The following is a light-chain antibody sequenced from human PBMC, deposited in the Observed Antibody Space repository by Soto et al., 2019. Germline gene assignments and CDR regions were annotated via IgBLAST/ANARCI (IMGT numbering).Light chain of an antibody. CDR2: EGG. CDR3: CSFALRSTLI. J-gene: IGLJ2*01. V-gene: IGLV2-23*01. Sequence: QSVLTQPASGSGSPGQSITISFTGTSSDVGNYNLVSWYQQYPGKAPKLMIYEGGKRPSGVSNRFSGSKSGNTASLTISGLQAEDEADYYCCSFALRSTLIFGGGTKLTVL. CDR1: SSDVGNYNL.